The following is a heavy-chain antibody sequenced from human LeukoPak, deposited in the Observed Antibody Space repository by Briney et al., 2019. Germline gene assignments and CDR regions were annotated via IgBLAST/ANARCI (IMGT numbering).Heavy chain of an antibody. V-gene: IGHV3-30*18. CDR1: GFTFSSYG. CDR3: AKWGATKYYFDY. Sequence: PGRSLRLSCAASGFTFSSYGMHWVRQAPGKGLEWVAVISYDGSNKYYADSVKGRFTISRDNSKNTLYLQMNSLRAEDTAVYYCAKWGATKYYFDYWGQGTLVTVSS. CDR2: ISYDGSNK. J-gene: IGHJ4*02. D-gene: IGHD5-24*01.